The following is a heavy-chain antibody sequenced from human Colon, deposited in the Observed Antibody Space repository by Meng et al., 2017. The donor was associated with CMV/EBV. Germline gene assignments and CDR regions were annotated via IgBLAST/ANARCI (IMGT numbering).Heavy chain of an antibody. V-gene: IGHV1-24*01. CDR2: FDAEEGER. CDR3: ATVGGNSGSYYYGLDV. J-gene: IGHJ6*02. CDR1: GNTVSELS. D-gene: IGHD4-23*01. Sequence: ASAKVSCKVSGNTVSELSMHWVRQAPGKGLEWVGGFDAEEGERVYAQKFRGRVMMTEDTSTHTAYMQLSSLRSEDTAVYYCATVGGNSGSYYYGLDVWGQGTTVTVSS.